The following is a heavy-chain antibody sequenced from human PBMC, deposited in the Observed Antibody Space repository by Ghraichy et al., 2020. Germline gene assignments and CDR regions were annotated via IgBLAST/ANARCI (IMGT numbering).Heavy chain of an antibody. V-gene: IGHV4-59*01. CDR2: IYYSGST. Sequence: SETLSLTCTVSGGSISSYYWSWIRQPPGKGLEWIGYIYYSGSTNYNPSLKSRVTISVDTSKNQFSLKLSSVTAADTAVYYCATHPPGLYYFDYWGQGTLVTVSS. CDR1: GGSISSYY. J-gene: IGHJ4*02. CDR3: ATHPPGLYYFDY.